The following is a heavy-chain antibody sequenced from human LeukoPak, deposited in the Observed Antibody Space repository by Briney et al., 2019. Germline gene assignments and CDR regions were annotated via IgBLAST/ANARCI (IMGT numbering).Heavy chain of an antibody. D-gene: IGHD2-21*01. CDR1: GFTFDDYG. CDR3: ARAFKYSMSGYYFDY. CDR2: INWNGGST. Sequence: PGGSLRLSCAASGFTFDDYGMSWVRQAPGKGLEGGSGINWNGGSTGYADSVKGRFTISRDNAKNSLYLQMNSLRAEDTALYYCARAFKYSMSGYYFDYWGQGTLVTASS. J-gene: IGHJ4*02. V-gene: IGHV3-20*04.